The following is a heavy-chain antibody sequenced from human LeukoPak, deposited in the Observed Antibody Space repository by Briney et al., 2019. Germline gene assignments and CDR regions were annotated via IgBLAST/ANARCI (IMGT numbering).Heavy chain of an antibody. CDR2: ISSNGGST. V-gene: IGHV3-64D*06. J-gene: IGHJ5*02. CDR3: VKDQNYYGWFDP. Sequence: GGSLRLSCSASGFTFSTYAMHWVRQAPGKGLEYVSAISSNGGSTYYADSVKGRFTTSRDNSKNTLYLQMSSLRAEDTAVYYCVKDQNYYGWFDPWGQGTLVTVSS. D-gene: IGHD3-10*01. CDR1: GFTFSTYA.